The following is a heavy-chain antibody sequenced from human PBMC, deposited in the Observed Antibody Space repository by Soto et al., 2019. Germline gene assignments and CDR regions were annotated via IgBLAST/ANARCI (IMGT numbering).Heavy chain of an antibody. CDR3: ARDFSRLPVYWFDP. V-gene: IGHV3-30-3*01. J-gene: IGHJ5*02. CDR1: GFTFSSYA. Sequence: QVQLVESGGGVVQPGRSLRLSCAASGFTFSSYAMHWVRQAPGKGLEWVAVISYDGSNKYYADSVKGRFTISRDNSKNKLYLRMNSLRAEDTAVYYCARDFSRLPVYWFDPWGQGTLVTVSS. CDR2: ISYDGSNK.